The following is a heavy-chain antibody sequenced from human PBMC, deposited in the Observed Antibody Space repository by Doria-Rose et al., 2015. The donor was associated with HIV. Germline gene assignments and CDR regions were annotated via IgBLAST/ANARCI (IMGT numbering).Heavy chain of an antibody. J-gene: IGHJ4*02. V-gene: IGHV1-46*01. CDR3: ARVGLEHKGPSF. CDR2: INPSGGSP. Sequence: QVQLVQSGAEVKKPGASVKVSCKASGYIFTSYAMHWVRQAPGQGLEWMGIINPSGGSPIYAQKFQGRVTMTRDTSTSTVYMDLSSLRSDDTAVYYCARVGLEHKGPSFWGQGTLVTVSS. D-gene: IGHD1-1*01. CDR1: GYIFTSYA.